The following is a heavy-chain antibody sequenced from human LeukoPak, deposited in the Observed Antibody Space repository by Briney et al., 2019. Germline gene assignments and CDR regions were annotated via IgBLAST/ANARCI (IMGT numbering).Heavy chain of an antibody. CDR1: GFTFSDYY. D-gene: IGHD3-3*01. CDR2: ISSSSSYI. Sequence: GGSLRLSCAASGFTFSDYYMSWIRQAPGKGLEWVSSISSSSSYIYYADSVKGRFTISRDNAKNSLYLQMNSLRAEDTAVYYCARGTYDFWSGYPDFDYWGQGTLVTVSS. J-gene: IGHJ4*02. V-gene: IGHV3-11*06. CDR3: ARGTYDFWSGYPDFDY.